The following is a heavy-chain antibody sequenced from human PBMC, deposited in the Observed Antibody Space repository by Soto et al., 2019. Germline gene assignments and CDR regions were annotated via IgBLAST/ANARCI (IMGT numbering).Heavy chain of an antibody. V-gene: IGHV3-23*01. CDR2: ISGSGGST. CDR3: AKDCLAPYDISGYPLGEYDY. D-gene: IGHD3-22*01. CDR1: GFTFSSYA. Sequence: EVQLLESGGGLVQPGGSLRLSCAASGFTFSSYAMSWVRQAPGKGLEWVSAISGSGGSTYYADSVKGRFTISRDNSKNTLYLQMNSLRAEDTAVYYCAKDCLAPYDISGYPLGEYDYWGQGTLVTVSS. J-gene: IGHJ4*02.